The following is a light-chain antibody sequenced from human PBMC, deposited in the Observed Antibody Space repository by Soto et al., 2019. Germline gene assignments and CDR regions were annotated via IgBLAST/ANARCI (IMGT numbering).Light chain of an antibody. CDR1: QDISNY. V-gene: IGKV1-33*01. J-gene: IGKJ3*01. Sequence: DIQMTQSPSSLSASVGDRVTITCQASQDISNYLNWYQQKPGKAPKLLIYDASNLEPGVPSRFSGSGSGTDFTFTISSLQAEDIATYYCQQYDNLPFGPGTKVDIK. CDR3: QQYDNLP. CDR2: DAS.